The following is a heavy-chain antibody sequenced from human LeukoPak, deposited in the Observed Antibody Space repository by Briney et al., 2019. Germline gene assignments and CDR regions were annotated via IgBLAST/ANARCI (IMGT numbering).Heavy chain of an antibody. CDR3: AKNYAVAASWFYFDY. J-gene: IGHJ4*02. Sequence: GGSLRLSCAASGFTFSSYGMHWVRQAPGKGLEWVAFIRYDGSNKYYADSVKGRFTISRDNSKNTLYLQMNSLRAEDTAVYYCAKNYAVAASWFYFDYWGQGTLVTVSS. V-gene: IGHV3-30*02. D-gene: IGHD2-15*01. CDR1: GFTFSSYG. CDR2: IRYDGSNK.